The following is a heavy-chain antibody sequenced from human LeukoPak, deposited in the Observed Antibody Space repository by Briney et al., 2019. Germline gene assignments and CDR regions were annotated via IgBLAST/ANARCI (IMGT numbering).Heavy chain of an antibody. Sequence: QSGGSLRLSCAASGFTFDDYAMHWVRQAPGKGLEWVSGISWNSGSIGCADSVKGRFTISRDNAKNSLYLQMNSLRAEDTALYYCAKDIGYGAFDIWGQGTMVTVSS. J-gene: IGHJ3*02. CDR2: ISWNSGSI. CDR1: GFTFDDYA. V-gene: IGHV3-9*01. CDR3: AKDIGYGAFDI. D-gene: IGHD5-18*01.